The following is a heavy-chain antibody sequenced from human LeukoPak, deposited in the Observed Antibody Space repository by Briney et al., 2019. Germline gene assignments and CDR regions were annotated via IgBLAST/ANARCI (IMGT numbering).Heavy chain of an antibody. V-gene: IGHV3-49*04. Sequence: PGRSLRLSCTASGFTFGDYAMSWVRQAPGKGLEWVGFIRSKAYGGTTEYAASVKGRFTISRDDSKSIAYLQMNSLKTEDTAVYYCTRGWLQLNYFGYWGQGTLVTVSS. J-gene: IGHJ4*02. D-gene: IGHD5-24*01. CDR2: IRSKAYGGTT. CDR3: TRGWLQLNYFGY. CDR1: GFTFGDYA.